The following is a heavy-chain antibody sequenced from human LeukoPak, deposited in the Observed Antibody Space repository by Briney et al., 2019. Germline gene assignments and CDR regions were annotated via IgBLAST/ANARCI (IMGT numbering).Heavy chain of an antibody. CDR2: ISWNSGSI. J-gene: IGHJ4*02. D-gene: IGHD6-19*01. V-gene: IGHV3-9*01. CDR1: GFTFDDYA. CDR3: ARAVSAGGFTSAWDY. Sequence: GGSLRLSCAASGFTFDDYAMHWVRLPPGRGLEWVSGISWNSGSIGYADSVKGRFTISRDNAKNSLYLQMNSLRPEDTALYYCARAVSAGGFTSAWDYWGQGTLVTVSS.